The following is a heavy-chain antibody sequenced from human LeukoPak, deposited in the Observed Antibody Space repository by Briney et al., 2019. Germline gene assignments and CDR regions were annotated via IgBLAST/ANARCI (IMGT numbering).Heavy chain of an antibody. J-gene: IGHJ4*02. D-gene: IGHD5-18*01. V-gene: IGHV1-18*01. Sequence: GASVKVSCKASGYTFTSYGISWVRQAPGQGLEWMGWISAYNGNTNYAQKLQGRVTMTTDTSTSTAYMELRSLRSDDTAVYYCARVKVEDTAMVRGDYFDYWGQGTLVTVSS. CDR1: GYTFTSYG. CDR3: ARVKVEDTAMVRGDYFDY. CDR2: ISAYNGNT.